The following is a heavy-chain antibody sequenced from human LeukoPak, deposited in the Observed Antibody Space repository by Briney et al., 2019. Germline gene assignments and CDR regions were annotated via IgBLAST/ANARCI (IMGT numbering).Heavy chain of an antibody. J-gene: IGHJ6*03. V-gene: IGHV4-59*12. CDR3: ARGPNRNYYYYYMDV. CDR2: IYYSGST. CDR1: GGSISSYY. Sequence: SETLSLTCTVSGGSISSYYWSWIRQPPGKGLEWIGYIYYSGSTNYNPSLKSRVTISVDTSKNQFSLKLSSVTAADTAVYYCARGPNRNYYYYYMDVWGKGTTVTVSS.